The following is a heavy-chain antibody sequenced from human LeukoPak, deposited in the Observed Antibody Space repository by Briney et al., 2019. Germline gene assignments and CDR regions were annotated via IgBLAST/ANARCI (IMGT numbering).Heavy chain of an antibody. D-gene: IGHD4-23*01. Sequence: GRSLRLSCAASGFTFDDYAMHWVRQAPGKGLEWVSGISWNSGSIGYADSVKGRFTISRDNAKNTLYLQMNSLRAEDTAVYYCAKDDYGGNLIFDYWGQGTLVTVSS. CDR3: AKDDYGGNLIFDY. J-gene: IGHJ4*02. V-gene: IGHV3-9*01. CDR1: GFTFDDYA. CDR2: ISWNSGSI.